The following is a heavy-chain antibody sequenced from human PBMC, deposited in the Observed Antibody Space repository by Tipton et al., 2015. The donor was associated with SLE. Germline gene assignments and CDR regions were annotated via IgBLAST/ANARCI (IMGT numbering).Heavy chain of an antibody. CDR2: IWYDGSNK. V-gene: IGHV3-33*08. Sequence: SLRLSCAASGFTFSSYGMHWVRQAPGKGLEWVAVIWYDGSNKYYADSVKGRFTISRDNSKNTLYLQMNSLRAEDTAVYYCARDLTTVTSEYFDYWGQGTLVTVSS. CDR1: GFTFSSYG. J-gene: IGHJ4*02. CDR3: ARDLTTVTSEYFDY. D-gene: IGHD4-17*01.